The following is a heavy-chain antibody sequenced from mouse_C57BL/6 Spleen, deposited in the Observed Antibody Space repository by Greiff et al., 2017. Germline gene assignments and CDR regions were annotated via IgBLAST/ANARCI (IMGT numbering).Heavy chain of an antibody. D-gene: IGHD3-3*01. CDR1: GFTFSDYG. V-gene: IGHV5-17*01. J-gene: IGHJ4*01. CDR2: ISSGSSTI. Sequence: EVQLVESGGGLVKPGGSLKLSCAASGFTFSDYGMHWVRQAPEKGLEGVAYISSGSSTIYYADTVKGRFTISRDNAKNTLFLQMTSLRSEDTAMYYCARERDEDAMDYWGQGTSVTVSS. CDR3: ARERDEDAMDY.